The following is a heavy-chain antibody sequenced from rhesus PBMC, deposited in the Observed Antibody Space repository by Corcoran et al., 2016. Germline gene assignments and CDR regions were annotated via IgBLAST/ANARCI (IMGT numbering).Heavy chain of an antibody. CDR2: ISGSGGST. Sequence: QLQLQESGPGLVKPSETLSLTCAVSGGSTSSNYWSWNRQPPGKGLEWIGRISGSGGSTDYNPSLKSRVTISTDTSKNQFSLKLSSVTAADTAVYYCARDIAAAVHFDYWGQGVLVTVSS. V-gene: IGHV4-173*01. CDR1: GGSTSSNY. CDR3: ARDIAAAVHFDY. J-gene: IGHJ4*01. D-gene: IGHD6-25*01.